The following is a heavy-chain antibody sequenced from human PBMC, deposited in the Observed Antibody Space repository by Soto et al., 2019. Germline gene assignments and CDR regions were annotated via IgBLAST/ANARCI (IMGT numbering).Heavy chain of an antibody. CDR1: GFTFSSYG. CDR3: ARDPTGIVPVEGSDY. Sequence: QVQLVESGGGVVQPGRSLRLSCAASGFTFSSYGMHWVRQAPGKGLEWVAVIWYDGSNKYYADSVKGRFTISRDNSKNTLYLQMNSLRAEDTAVYYCARDPTGIVPVEGSDYWGQGTLVTVSS. J-gene: IGHJ4*02. V-gene: IGHV3-33*01. CDR2: IWYDGSNK. D-gene: IGHD2-8*01.